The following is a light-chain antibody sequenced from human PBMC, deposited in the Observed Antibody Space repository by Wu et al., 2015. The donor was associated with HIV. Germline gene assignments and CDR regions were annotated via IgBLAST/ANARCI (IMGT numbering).Light chain of an antibody. CDR1: QGIDFY. J-gene: IGKJ1*01. Sequence: DIQLTQSPSFLSASVGGRVTITCRVSQGIDFYLAWYQQKSGEAPQLLVYAASTLQSGVPSRFSGSGSGTEFTLTISSLQPEDFATYYCQQHKTYPRTFGQGTRVDIE. CDR2: AAS. CDR3: QQHKTYPRT. V-gene: IGKV1-9*01.